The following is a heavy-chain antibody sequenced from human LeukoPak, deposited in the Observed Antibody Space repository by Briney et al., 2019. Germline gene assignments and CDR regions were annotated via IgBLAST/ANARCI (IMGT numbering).Heavy chain of an antibody. CDR1: GFTFSSYS. CDR3: AKAPQVVVVPAANYYYMDV. D-gene: IGHD2-2*01. Sequence: PGGSLRLSCAASGFTFSSYSMNWVRQAPGKGLEWVSYISSSSSTIYYADSVKGRFTISRDNAKNSLYLQMNSLRAEDTAVYYCAKAPQVVVVPAANYYYMDVWGKGTTVTVSS. CDR2: ISSSSSTI. V-gene: IGHV3-48*04. J-gene: IGHJ6*03.